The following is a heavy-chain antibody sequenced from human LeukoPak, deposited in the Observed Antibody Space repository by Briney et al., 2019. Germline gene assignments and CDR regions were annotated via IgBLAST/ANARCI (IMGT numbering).Heavy chain of an antibody. Sequence: PGGSLRLSCASSGFTFANYWMTWVRQAPGKGLEWVANINQDGSEKYFVDSLKGRFTISRDNAKNSLYLQMNSLRVEDTAMYYCARRRGRYCFDYWGQGTLVTVSS. CDR1: GFTFANYW. CDR2: INQDGSEK. V-gene: IGHV3-7*05. J-gene: IGHJ4*02. CDR3: ARRRGRYCFDY. D-gene: IGHD1-26*01.